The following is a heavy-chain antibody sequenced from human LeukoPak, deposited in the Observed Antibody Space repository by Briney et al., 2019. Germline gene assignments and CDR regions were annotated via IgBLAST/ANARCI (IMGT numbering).Heavy chain of an antibody. J-gene: IGHJ5*02. V-gene: IGHV4-4*07. CDR1: VGFISSYY. D-gene: IGHD3-22*01. CDR3: ASHYYDSSGYCAS. CDR2: IYTSGCT. Sequence: SETLSLICTFSVGFISSYYWSWIRQPAGKGLEWIWRIYTSGCTNYNPSLKRQVTISVDTSKNQFSLKLTSVTAAGPAVYYCASHYYDSSGYCASWGQGTLVTVSS.